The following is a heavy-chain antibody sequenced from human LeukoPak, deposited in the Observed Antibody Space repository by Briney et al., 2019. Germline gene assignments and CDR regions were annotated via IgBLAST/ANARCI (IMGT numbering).Heavy chain of an antibody. D-gene: IGHD3-22*01. CDR2: ISYSGST. V-gene: IGHV4-59*01. J-gene: IGHJ5*02. CDR1: GGSISTYY. Sequence: SETLSLTCTVSGGSISTYYWSWIRQPPEKGLEWIGYISYSGSTTYNPSLKSRVTISIDTSKNQFSLKLSSVPAADTAVYYCARDWLHYYDSSGFPVAWFDPWGQGTLVTVSS. CDR3: ARDWLHYYDSSGFPVAWFDP.